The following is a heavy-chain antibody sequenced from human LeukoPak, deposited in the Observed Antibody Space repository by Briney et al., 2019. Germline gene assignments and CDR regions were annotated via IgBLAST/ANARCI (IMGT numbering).Heavy chain of an antibody. CDR2: IYYSGST. CDR1: GGSISSYY. J-gene: IGHJ6*03. V-gene: IGHV4-59*01. Sequence: SETLSLTCTVSGGSISSYYWSWIRQPPGKGLEWIGYIYYSGSTNYNPSLKSRVTISVDTSKNQFSLKLSSVTAADTAVYYCARAGGGYSYGYDCYYYMDVWGKGTTVTISS. CDR3: ARAGGGYSYGYDCYYYMDV. D-gene: IGHD5-18*01.